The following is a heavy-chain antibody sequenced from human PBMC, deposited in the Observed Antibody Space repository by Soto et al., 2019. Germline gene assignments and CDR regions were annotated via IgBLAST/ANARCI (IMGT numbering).Heavy chain of an antibody. J-gene: IGHJ4*02. CDR3: ASLHLYASRGNI. CDR1: GGSISSSSYY. Sequence: PSETLSLTCTVSGGSISSSSYYWGWIRQPPGKGLEWIGSIYYSGSTYYNPSLKSRVTISVDTSKNQFSLKLSSVTAADTAVYYCASLHLYASRGNIWGQGPLVTVSS. CDR2: IYYSGST. V-gene: IGHV4-39*01. D-gene: IGHD3-22*01.